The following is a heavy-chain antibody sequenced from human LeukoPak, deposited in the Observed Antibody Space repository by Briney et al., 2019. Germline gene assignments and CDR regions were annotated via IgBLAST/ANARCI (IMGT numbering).Heavy chain of an antibody. CDR3: ARDDNGEQQPPGDY. CDR2: ISAYNGNT. D-gene: IGHD6-13*01. V-gene: IGHV1-18*01. J-gene: IGHJ4*02. CDR1: GYTFTSYG. Sequence: ASVKVSRKASGYTFTSYGISWVRQAPGQGLEWMGWISAYNGNTNYAQKLQGRVIMTTDTSTSTAYMELRSLRSDDTAVYYCARDDNGEQQPPGDYWGQGTLVTVSS.